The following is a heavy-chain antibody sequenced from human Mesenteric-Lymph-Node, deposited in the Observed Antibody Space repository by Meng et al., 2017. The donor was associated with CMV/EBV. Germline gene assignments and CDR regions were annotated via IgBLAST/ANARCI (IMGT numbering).Heavy chain of an antibody. Sequence: SVKVSCKASGGTFSSYAISWVRQAPGQGLEWMGGIIPILGIANYAQKFQGRVTITADKSTSTAYMELSSLRSEDMAVYYCAREGDYYDSSGYYDYWGQGTLVTVSS. CDR2: IIPILGIA. CDR1: GGTFSSYA. D-gene: IGHD3-22*01. V-gene: IGHV1-69*10. CDR3: AREGDYYDSSGYYDY. J-gene: IGHJ4*02.